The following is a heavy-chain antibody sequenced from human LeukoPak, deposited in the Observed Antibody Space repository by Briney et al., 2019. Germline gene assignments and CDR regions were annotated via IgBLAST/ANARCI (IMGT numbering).Heavy chain of an antibody. CDR2: IGTAGNT. J-gene: IGHJ4*02. Sequence: LTGGSLRLSCAASGFTFSSHDMDWVRQPTGKGLEWVSFIGTAGNTYYTDSVKGRFTISGENAKSSLYLPMDDLRAEDTAVYYCARSNSCSSGWTDFDCWGQGTIATVSS. V-gene: IGHV3-13*01. D-gene: IGHD6-19*01. CDR1: GFTFSSHD. CDR3: ARSNSCSSGWTDFDC.